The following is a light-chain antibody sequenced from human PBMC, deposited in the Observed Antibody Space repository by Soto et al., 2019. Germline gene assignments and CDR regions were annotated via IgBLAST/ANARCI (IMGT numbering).Light chain of an antibody. Sequence: EIQMTQSPSPLSGSVGDRVTITCRASQTISSWLAWYQQKPGKAPKLLIYKASTLKSGVPSRFSGSGSGTEFTLTISSLQPDDFATYYCLLDYSYVWACGQGTRWIS. CDR2: KAS. CDR1: QTISSW. J-gene: IGKJ1*01. V-gene: IGKV1-5*03. CDR3: LLDYSYVWA.